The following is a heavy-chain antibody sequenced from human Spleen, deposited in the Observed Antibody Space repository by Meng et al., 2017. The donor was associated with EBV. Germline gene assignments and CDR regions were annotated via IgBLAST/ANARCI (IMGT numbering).Heavy chain of an antibody. J-gene: IGHJ4*02. CDR1: RYGVSTYA. Sequence: HVDLGQPGSTFEKPGASVDVACKASRYGVSTYAMNWVRQAPGQVLESMGWINTNTMTPKYAQGFRGRFVFSLHTSVSTAFLQINSLHAEDTAVYYCASGQAYDGSGSFDHWGQGTLVTVSS. V-gene: IGHV7-4-1*02. D-gene: IGHD3-22*01. CDR3: ASGQAYDGSGSFDH. CDR2: INTNTMTP.